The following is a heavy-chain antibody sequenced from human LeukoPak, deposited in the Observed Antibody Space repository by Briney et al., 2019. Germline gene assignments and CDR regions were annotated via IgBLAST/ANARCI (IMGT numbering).Heavy chain of an antibody. D-gene: IGHD3-10*01. Sequence: SETLSLTCTVSGGSISSYYWSWIRQPPGKGLEWIGYIYYSGSTNYNPSLKSRVTISVDTSKNQFSLKLSSVTAADTAVYYCARGVLWFGELFGAFDIWGQGTMVTVSS. CDR1: GGSISSYY. J-gene: IGHJ3*02. V-gene: IGHV4-59*01. CDR3: ARGVLWFGELFGAFDI. CDR2: IYYSGST.